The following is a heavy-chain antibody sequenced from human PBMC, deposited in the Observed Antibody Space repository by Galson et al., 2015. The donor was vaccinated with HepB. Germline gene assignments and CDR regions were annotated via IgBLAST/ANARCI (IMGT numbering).Heavy chain of an antibody. J-gene: IGHJ4*02. Sequence: LSLTCAVFGGSISSDGYSWSWIRQPPGKGLEWIGYIYHSESTYYNPSLKSRITFSVDKSKNQFSLRLTSVTAADTAVYYCARRPATTYYFDYWGQGALVSVSS. CDR2: IYHSEST. CDR1: GGSISSDGYS. V-gene: IGHV4-30-2*01. CDR3: ARRPATTYYFDY. D-gene: IGHD1-14*01.